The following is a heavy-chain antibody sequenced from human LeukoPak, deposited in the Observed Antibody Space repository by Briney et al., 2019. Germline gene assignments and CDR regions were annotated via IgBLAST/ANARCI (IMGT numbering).Heavy chain of an antibody. CDR3: ARDEEMVRGVTHWFDP. V-gene: IGHV1-69*13. Sequence: GASVKVSCKASGYTFTSYGISWVRQAPGQGLEWMGGIIPIFGTANYAQKFQGRVTITADESTSTAYMELSSLRSEDTAVYYCARDEEMVRGVTHWFDPWGQGTLVTVSS. CDR2: IIPIFGTA. D-gene: IGHD3-10*01. J-gene: IGHJ5*02. CDR1: GYTFTSYG.